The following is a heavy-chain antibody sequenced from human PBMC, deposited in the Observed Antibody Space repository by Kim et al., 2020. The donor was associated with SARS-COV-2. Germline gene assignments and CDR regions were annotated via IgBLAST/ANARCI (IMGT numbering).Heavy chain of an antibody. Sequence: GCTNHTPSLKSRVTLSVDTSKNQFSLKLSSVTVADTAVYYCARASGYYLWGQGTLVTVSS. CDR3: ARASGYYL. J-gene: IGHJ4*02. D-gene: IGHD3-22*01. V-gene: IGHV4-59*01. CDR2: GCT.